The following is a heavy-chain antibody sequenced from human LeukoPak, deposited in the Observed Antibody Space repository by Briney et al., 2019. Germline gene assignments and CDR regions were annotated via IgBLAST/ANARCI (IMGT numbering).Heavy chain of an antibody. Sequence: SGTLSLTCAVYGGSFSGYRWGWIRQSPGKGLEWIGEISDSGTTNYNPSLKSRVTMSVDTSKNQFSLKLNSVTASDMAVYYCARIYGDYIVYWGQGTRVTVSS. D-gene: IGHD4-17*01. CDR3: ARIYGDYIVY. CDR2: ISDSGTT. V-gene: IGHV4-34*01. J-gene: IGHJ4*02. CDR1: GGSFSGYR.